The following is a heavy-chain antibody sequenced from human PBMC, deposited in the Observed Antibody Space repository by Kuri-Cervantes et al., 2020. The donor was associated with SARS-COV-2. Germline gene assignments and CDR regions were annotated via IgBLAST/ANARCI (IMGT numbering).Heavy chain of an antibody. CDR2: IKQDGSEK. V-gene: IGHV3-7*03. Sequence: GGSLRLSCAASGFTFSSYWMSWVRQAPGKGLEWVANIKQDGSEKYYVDSVKGRFTISRDNAKNSLYLQMNSLRAEDTALYYCGRHNFYESPAYSPFDYWGQGALVTVSS. J-gene: IGHJ4*02. D-gene: IGHD3-22*01. CDR1: GFTFSSYW. CDR3: GRHNFYESPAYSPFDY.